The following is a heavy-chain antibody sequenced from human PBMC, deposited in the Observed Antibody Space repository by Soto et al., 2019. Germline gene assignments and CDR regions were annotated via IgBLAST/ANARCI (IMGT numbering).Heavy chain of an antibody. V-gene: IGHV3-74*01. CDR1: GFTFSSYW. CDR2: INSDGSNT. J-gene: IGHJ4*02. CDR3: AKDGNVYSSGWYAPSLDY. Sequence: GALKLSFAASGFTFSSYWMHLVPQAPGKGLVWVSRINSDGSNTYYADSVKGRFTISRDNSKNTLYLQMNSLRAEDTAVYYCAKDGNVYSSGWYAPSLDYWGQGTLVTVSS. D-gene: IGHD6-19*01.